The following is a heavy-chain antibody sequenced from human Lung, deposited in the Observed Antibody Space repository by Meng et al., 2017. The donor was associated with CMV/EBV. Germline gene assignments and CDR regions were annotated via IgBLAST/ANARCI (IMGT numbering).Heavy chain of an antibody. V-gene: IGHV5-51*01. CDR3: ARHRSKAAAGTP. D-gene: IGHD6-13*01. J-gene: IGHJ4*02. CDR2: IYPGDSDT. CDR1: GYSFTSYW. Sequence: GGSLRLXXKGSGYSFTSYWIGWVRQMPGKGLEWMGIIYPGDSDTRYSPSFQGQVTISADKSISTAYLQWSSLKASDTAMYYCARHRSKAAAGTPWGQGTRVPVAS.